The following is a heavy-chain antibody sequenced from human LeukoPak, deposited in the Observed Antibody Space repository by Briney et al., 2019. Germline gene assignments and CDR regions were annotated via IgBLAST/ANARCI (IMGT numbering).Heavy chain of an antibody. CDR3: VRDWDHFDFDS. V-gene: IGHV3-74*01. CDR1: GFTFRDYW. Sequence: GGSLRLSCAASGFTFRDYWMHWIGHAPGKGVVWVSRIKGDGSHTIYADSVKGRFTISRDNAKNTLYLQMKSLRVEDTALYYCVRDWDHFDFDSWGQGTLVTVSS. D-gene: IGHD1-26*01. J-gene: IGHJ5*01. CDR2: IKGDGSHT.